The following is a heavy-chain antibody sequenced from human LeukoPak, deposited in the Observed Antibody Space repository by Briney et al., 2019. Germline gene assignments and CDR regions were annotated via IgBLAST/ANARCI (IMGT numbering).Heavy chain of an antibody. CDR3: ARLRGSGSYPYYFDY. J-gene: IGHJ4*02. Sequence: GESLKISCKGSGYSFTSYWIVWVRQMPGKGLEWMGIIYPGDSDTRYSPSFQGQVTISADKSISTAYLQWSSLKASDTAMYYCARLRGSGSYPYYFDYWGQGTLVTVSS. CDR1: GYSFTSYW. V-gene: IGHV5-51*01. D-gene: IGHD3-10*01. CDR2: IYPGDSDT.